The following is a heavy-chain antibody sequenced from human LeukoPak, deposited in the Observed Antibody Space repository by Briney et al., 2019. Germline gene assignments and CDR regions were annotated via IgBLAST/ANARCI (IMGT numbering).Heavy chain of an antibody. CDR1: GGTFSSYT. V-gene: IGHV1-69*02. J-gene: IGHJ6*03. CDR2: IIPILGIA. Sequence: SVKVSCKASGGTFSSYTISWVRQAPGQGLEWMGRIIPILGIANYAQRFQGRVTITADKSTSTAYMELSSLRPEDTAVYYCARSLGATTGYYYYYYMDVWGKGTTVTVSS. CDR3: ARSLGATTGYYYYYYMDV. D-gene: IGHD1-26*01.